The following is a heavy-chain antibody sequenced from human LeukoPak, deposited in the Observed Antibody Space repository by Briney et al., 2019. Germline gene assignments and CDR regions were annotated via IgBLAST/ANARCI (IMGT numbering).Heavy chain of an antibody. Sequence: GASVKVSCKASGYTFTGYYMHWVRQAPGQGLEWMGWINPNSGGTNYAQKFQGRVTMTRDTSISTAYMELSRLRSDDTAVCYCARPKDGGYSSSWFDYWGQGTLVTVSS. CDR3: ARPKDGGYSSSWFDY. V-gene: IGHV1-2*02. D-gene: IGHD6-13*01. CDR1: GYTFTGYY. J-gene: IGHJ4*02. CDR2: INPNSGGT.